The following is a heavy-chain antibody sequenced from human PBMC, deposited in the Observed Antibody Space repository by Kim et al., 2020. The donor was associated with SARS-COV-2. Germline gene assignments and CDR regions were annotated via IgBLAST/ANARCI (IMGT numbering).Heavy chain of an antibody. J-gene: IGHJ6*02. V-gene: IGHV4-34*01. CDR2: INHSGST. CDR3: ARGHGSGSYSPIFYYYYCGMDV. Sequence: SETLSLTCAVYGGSFSGYYWSWIRQPPGKGLEWIGEINHSGSTNYNPSLKSRVAISVDTSKNQFSLKLSSVTAADTAVYYCARGHGSGSYSPIFYYYYCGMDVWGQGTTVTVSS. D-gene: IGHD3-10*01. CDR1: GGSFSGYY.